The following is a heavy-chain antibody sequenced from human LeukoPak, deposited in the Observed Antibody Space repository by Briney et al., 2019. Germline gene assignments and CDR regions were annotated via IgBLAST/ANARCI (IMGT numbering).Heavy chain of an antibody. D-gene: IGHD3-10*01. CDR3: GVLQGLFDY. J-gene: IGHJ4*02. CDR2: NRKSGSNI. Sequence: GGSLRLSCAASGFTFSSYEMNWVRQAPGKGLEWVSYNRKSGSNIYYADSVKGRFTISRDNSKNTVYLQINSLRAEDTAEYSCGVLQGLFDYWGQGALVTVSS. CDR1: GFTFSSYE. V-gene: IGHV3-48*03.